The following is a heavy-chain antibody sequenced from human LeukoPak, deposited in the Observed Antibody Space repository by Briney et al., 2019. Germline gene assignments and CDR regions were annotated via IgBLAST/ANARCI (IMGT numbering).Heavy chain of an antibody. Sequence: GASVKVSCKASGYTFTSYGISWVRQAPGQGLEWMGWISAYNGNTNYAQKLQGRVTMTTDTSTSTAYMELRSLRSDDTAVYYCARVGTYYDILTGLGDAFDIWGQGTMVTVSS. D-gene: IGHD3-9*01. CDR2: ISAYNGNT. V-gene: IGHV1-18*01. J-gene: IGHJ3*02. CDR1: GYTFTSYG. CDR3: ARVGTYYDILTGLGDAFDI.